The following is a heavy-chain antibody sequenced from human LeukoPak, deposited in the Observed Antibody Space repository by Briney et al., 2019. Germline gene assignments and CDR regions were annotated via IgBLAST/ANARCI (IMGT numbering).Heavy chain of an antibody. D-gene: IGHD3-3*01. CDR2: INAGNGNT. Sequence: GASVKVSCKASGYTFTSYAMHWVRQAPGQRLEWMGWINAGNGNTKYSQKFQGRVTITRDTSASTAYMELSSLRSEDTAVYYCARSKDFWSGYYEVGMDVWGQGTTVTVSS. CDR1: GYTFTSYA. CDR3: ARSKDFWSGYYEVGMDV. J-gene: IGHJ6*02. V-gene: IGHV1-3*01.